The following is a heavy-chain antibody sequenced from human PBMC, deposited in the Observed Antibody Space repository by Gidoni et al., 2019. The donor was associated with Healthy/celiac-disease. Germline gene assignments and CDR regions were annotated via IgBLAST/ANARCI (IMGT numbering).Heavy chain of an antibody. J-gene: IGHJ6*02. CDR3: AKAGKASSSWYGADYYYYYYGMDV. D-gene: IGHD6-13*01. V-gene: IGHV3-9*01. Sequence: EVQLVESGGGLVQHGRSLRLSCAASGFTFYAYAMHCVRQAPGKGLEWGSGISGNSGSIGYADSVKGRFTSSRDNAKNSLYLQMNSLRAEDTALYYCAKAGKASSSWYGADYYYYYYGMDVWGQGTTVTVSS. CDR1: GFTFYAYA. CDR2: ISGNSGSI.